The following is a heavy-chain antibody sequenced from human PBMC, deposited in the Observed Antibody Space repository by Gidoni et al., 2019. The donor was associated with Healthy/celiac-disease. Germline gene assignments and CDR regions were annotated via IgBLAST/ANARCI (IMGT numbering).Heavy chain of an antibody. CDR3: ARETMTTVAGSYYYYYGMDV. V-gene: IGHV1-8*01. D-gene: IGHD4-17*01. J-gene: IGHJ6*02. CDR2: MNPNSGNT. CDR1: GYTFTSYD. Sequence: QVQLVQSGAEVKKPGASVKVSCKASGYTFTSYDINWVRQATGQGLEWMGWMNPNSGNTGYAQKFQGRVTMTRNTSISTAYMELSSLRSEDTAVYYCARETMTTVAGSYYYYYGMDVWGQGTTVTVSS.